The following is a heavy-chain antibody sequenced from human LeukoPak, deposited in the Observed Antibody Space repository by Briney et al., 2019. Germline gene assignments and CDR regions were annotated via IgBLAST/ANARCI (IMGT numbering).Heavy chain of an antibody. D-gene: IGHD2-2*02. Sequence: PSETLSLTCTVSGGSISNYYWSWIRQPPGKGLEWIGYIYYSGSTNYNPSLKSRVTISVDTSKNQFSLKLSSVTAADTAVYYCARANIVVVPAAIDNYYYYGMDVWGQGTTVTVSS. CDR2: IYYSGST. CDR3: ARANIVVVPAAIDNYYYYGMDV. V-gene: IGHV4-59*08. J-gene: IGHJ6*02. CDR1: GGSISNYY.